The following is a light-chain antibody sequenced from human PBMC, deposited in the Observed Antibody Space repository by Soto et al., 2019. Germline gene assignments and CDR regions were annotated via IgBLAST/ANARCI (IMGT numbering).Light chain of an antibody. V-gene: IGKV3-15*01. CDR1: QTVNSN. Sequence: EIVMTQSPATLSVSPGERATLSCRASQTVNSNLAWYQQKPGQAPTLLIYGVTARAPGVPARFSGSSYGTDFTLTIRSVQSGDFGVFYCQQYEGWPRTFGLGTKVEIQ. CDR3: QQYEGWPRT. J-gene: IGKJ2*01. CDR2: GVT.